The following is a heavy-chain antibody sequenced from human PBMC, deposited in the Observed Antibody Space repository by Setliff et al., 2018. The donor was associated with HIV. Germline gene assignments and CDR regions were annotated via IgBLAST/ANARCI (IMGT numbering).Heavy chain of an antibody. CDR3: ARARPNDYYYDSSAFDY. CDR2: ISYDGSNK. D-gene: IGHD3-22*01. J-gene: IGHJ4*02. CDR1: GFTLSSYA. V-gene: IGHV3-30*04. Sequence: GGSLRLSCAVSGFTLSSYAMHWVRQAPGKGLEWVAAISYDGSNKYYVDSVKGRFTISRDNSKNTLYPQMNSLRAEDTAVYYCARARPNDYYYDSSAFDYWGQGTLVTVSS.